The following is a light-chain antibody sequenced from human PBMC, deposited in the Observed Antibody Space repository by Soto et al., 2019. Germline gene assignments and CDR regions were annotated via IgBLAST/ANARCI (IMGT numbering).Light chain of an antibody. J-gene: IGKJ2*01. Sequence: EIVLTQSPGTLSLSPGERATLSCRASQSVSSSYLAWNQQKPGQAPSLLIYGASSRATGIPDRFSGRGSGTDFTLTISRLEPEDFAVYYCQQYGSSPPYTFGQGTKLEIK. V-gene: IGKV3-20*01. CDR1: QSVSSSY. CDR3: QQYGSSPPYT. CDR2: GAS.